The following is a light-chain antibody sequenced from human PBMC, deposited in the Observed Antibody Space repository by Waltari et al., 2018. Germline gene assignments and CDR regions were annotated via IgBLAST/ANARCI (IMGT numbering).Light chain of an antibody. CDR1: QTVSKNY. V-gene: IGKV3-20*01. J-gene: IGKJ3*01. CDR3: QQCAISPLT. Sequence: EIVLTQSPGTLSLSPGERATLSCRASQTVSKNYLAWYQQKPGQAPRLLIDDASNRDTGIPDRFSGSGSGTDFTLTISRLEPEDFAVYYCQQCAISPLTF. CDR2: DAS.